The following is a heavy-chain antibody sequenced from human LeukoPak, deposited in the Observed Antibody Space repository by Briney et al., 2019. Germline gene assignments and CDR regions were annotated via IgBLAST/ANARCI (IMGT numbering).Heavy chain of an antibody. V-gene: IGHV3-23*01. D-gene: IGHD3-10*01. J-gene: IGHJ4*02. CDR2: ISGSGGST. Sequence: PGGSLRLSCAASGFTFSSYAMSWVPQAPGKGLEWVSAISGSGGSTYYADSVKGRFTVSRDNSKNTLYLQMNSLRAEDTAVYYCAKTMVRGVPGGVDYWGQGTLVTVSS. CDR1: GFTFSSYA. CDR3: AKTMVRGVPGGVDY.